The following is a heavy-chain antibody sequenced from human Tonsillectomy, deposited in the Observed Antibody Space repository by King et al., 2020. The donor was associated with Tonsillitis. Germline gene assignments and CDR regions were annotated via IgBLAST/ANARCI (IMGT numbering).Heavy chain of an antibody. CDR1: GDSVSSNSAA. Sequence: VQLQQSGPGLVKPSQTLSLTCAISGDSVSSNSAAGNWIRRSPSRGLEWLGRTYYRSKWYNDYAVSVKSRITINPDTSKNQFSLQLNSVTPEDTAVYYCGRASVQLWLRTYYNYGVDGWGQGTTVTVPS. D-gene: IGHD5-18*01. V-gene: IGHV6-1*01. CDR2: TYYRSKWYN. CDR3: GRASVQLWLRTYYNYGVDG. J-gene: IGHJ6*02.